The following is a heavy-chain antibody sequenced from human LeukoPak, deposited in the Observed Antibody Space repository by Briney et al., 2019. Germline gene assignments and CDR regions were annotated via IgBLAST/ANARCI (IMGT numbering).Heavy chain of an antibody. Sequence: PGGSLRLSCAVSGFTVSGNYMSWVRQAPGKGLEWVSLIYSGGTTYYADSVKGRFTISRDNSKNTLYLQMNSLRAEDTAVYYCAREDAYYYYYMDVWGKGTTVTVSS. J-gene: IGHJ6*03. V-gene: IGHV3-53*05. CDR3: AREDAYYYYYMDV. CDR2: IYSGGTT. CDR1: GFTVSGNY.